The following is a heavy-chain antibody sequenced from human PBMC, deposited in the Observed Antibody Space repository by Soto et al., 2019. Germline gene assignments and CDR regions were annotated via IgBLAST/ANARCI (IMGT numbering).Heavy chain of an antibody. CDR1: RVAFSKFI. CDR3: AKVRYSSPMGYYYGMDV. V-gene: IGHV1-69*01. CDR2: IIPIFGTA. D-gene: IGHD6-19*01. J-gene: IGHJ6*02. Sequence: QAQLEQSGGEVKKPGSSVKVSCKASRVAFSKFIVTWVRQAPGLGLEWVGGIIPIFGTANYAQKFQGRVTITADASTSTSYMEGNNLRSEDTAVYYCAKVRYSSPMGYYYGMDVWGQGTTVTVSS.